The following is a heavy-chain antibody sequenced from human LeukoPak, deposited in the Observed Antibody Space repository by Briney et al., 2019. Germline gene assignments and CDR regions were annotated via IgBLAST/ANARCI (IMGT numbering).Heavy chain of an antibody. V-gene: IGHV3-48*03. D-gene: IGHD6-6*01. Sequence: RGSLRLSCAASGFTFSSYEMSWVRQAPGKGLEWVSYISSSGSTRYYADSEKGRFTFARDNAKNSLYLQMNSLRAEDAAVYYCARGSSNIAARNNWFDPWGQGTLVTVSS. CDR3: ARGSSNIAARNNWFDP. CDR1: GFTFSSYE. J-gene: IGHJ5*02. CDR2: ISSSGSTR.